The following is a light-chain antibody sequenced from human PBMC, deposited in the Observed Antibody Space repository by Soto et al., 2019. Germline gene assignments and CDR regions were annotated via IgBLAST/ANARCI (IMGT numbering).Light chain of an antibody. J-gene: IGKJ1*01. CDR1: QNINNW. CDR2: DAS. Sequence: DFQMTQSPSTLSASVGDRVTITCRASQNINNWVAWYQQKPGKAPKFLIYDASTLQRGVPSRFSGSGFGTEFSLTISSLQTDDFGSYYCHHTRTFGQGTKVEIK. V-gene: IGKV1-5*01. CDR3: HHTRT.